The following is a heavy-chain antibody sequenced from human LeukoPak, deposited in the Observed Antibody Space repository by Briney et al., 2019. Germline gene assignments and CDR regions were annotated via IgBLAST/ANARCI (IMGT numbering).Heavy chain of an antibody. Sequence: GGSLRLSCAASGFTFSSYSMNWVRQAPGKGLEWVSSISSSSSYIYYADSVKGRFTISRDNAKNSLYLQMNTLRDEDTAVYYCARDTLLYGNSPDAFDIWGQGTMVTVSS. D-gene: IGHD4-23*01. CDR2: ISSSSSYI. V-gene: IGHV3-21*01. J-gene: IGHJ3*02. CDR3: ARDTLLYGNSPDAFDI. CDR1: GFTFSSYS.